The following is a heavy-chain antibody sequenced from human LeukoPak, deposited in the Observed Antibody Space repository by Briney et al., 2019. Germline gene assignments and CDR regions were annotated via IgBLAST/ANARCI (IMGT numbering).Heavy chain of an antibody. CDR2: ISYDGSNK. J-gene: IGHJ4*02. V-gene: IGHV3-30*04. CDR1: GFTFGDYA. Sequence: GGSLRLSCTASGFTFGDYAMSWVRQAPGKGLEWVAVISYDGSNKYYADSVKGRFTISRDNSKNTLYLQMNSLRAEDTAVYYCASEGIVGAPYYFDYWGQGTLVTVSS. D-gene: IGHD1-26*01. CDR3: ASEGIVGAPYYFDY.